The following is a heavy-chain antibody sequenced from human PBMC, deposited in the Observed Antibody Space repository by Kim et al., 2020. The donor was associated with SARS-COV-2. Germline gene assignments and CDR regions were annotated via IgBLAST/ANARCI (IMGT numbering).Heavy chain of an antibody. CDR3: ARGGGVTTLTSRDLDY. J-gene: IGHJ4*02. V-gene: IGHV4-34*01. CDR2: INHSGST. D-gene: IGHD1-1*01. CDR1: GGSFSGYY. Sequence: SETLSLTCAVYGGSFSGYYWSWIRQPPGKGLEWIGEINHSGSTNYHPSPKSRVTISVDTSKNQFSLKLHSVTAADTAVYYCARGGGVTTLTSRDLDYWGQGTLVTVSS.